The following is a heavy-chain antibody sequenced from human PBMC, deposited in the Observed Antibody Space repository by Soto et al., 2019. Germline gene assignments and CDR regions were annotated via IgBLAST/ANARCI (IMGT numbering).Heavy chain of an antibody. J-gene: IGHJ4*02. Sequence: QVQLVQSGAEVKKPGSSVKVSCKASGGTFSSYAISWVRQAPGQGLEWMGGIIPIFGTANYAQKFQGRVTITADESTSTAYMGLSSLRSEDTAVYYCARGRIYCSGGSCYSGLVDYWGQGTLVTVSS. CDR2: IIPIFGTA. CDR3: ARGRIYCSGGSCYSGLVDY. CDR1: GGTFSSYA. D-gene: IGHD2-15*01. V-gene: IGHV1-69*12.